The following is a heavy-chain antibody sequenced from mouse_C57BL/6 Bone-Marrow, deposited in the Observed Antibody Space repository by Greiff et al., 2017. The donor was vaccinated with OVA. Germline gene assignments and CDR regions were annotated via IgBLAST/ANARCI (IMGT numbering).Heavy chain of an antibody. CDR3: TSGTFAY. CDR1: GFNIKDDY. CDR2: IDPEDGDT. J-gene: IGHJ3*01. Sequence: VQLQESGAELVRPGASVKLSCTASGFNIKDDYMHWVKQRPEQGLEWIGWIDPEDGDTEYASKFQGKATITADTSSNTPYLQLSSLTSEDTAVYYCTSGTFAYWGQGNLVTVSA. D-gene: IGHD3-1*01. V-gene: IGHV14-4*01.